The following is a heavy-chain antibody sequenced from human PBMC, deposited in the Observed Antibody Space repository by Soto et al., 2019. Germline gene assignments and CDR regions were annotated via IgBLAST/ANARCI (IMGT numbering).Heavy chain of an antibody. D-gene: IGHD5-12*01. Sequence: QVQLVESGGGVVQPGRSLRLSCAASGFTFSSYGMHWVRQAPGKGLEWVAVIWYDGSLKYYSDSVKGRFTISRDDSKNTLYLQMNTLRAEDTALYYCARGGNGYNSFDYWGQGTLVTVSS. J-gene: IGHJ4*02. CDR2: IWYDGSLK. V-gene: IGHV3-33*01. CDR3: ARGGNGYNSFDY. CDR1: GFTFSSYG.